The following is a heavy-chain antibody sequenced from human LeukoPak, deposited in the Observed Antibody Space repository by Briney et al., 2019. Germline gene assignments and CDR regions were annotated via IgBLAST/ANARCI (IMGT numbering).Heavy chain of an antibody. D-gene: IGHD2-2*02. Sequence: SETLSLTCTVSGGSISSGGYYSSWVRQHPGTGLEWIGYIYYSGSTYYNPSLKSRVTISVDTSKNQFYLRLSCVTAADTAVYCCASLRSVGDRVAAIPVVGYWGQGTLVTVSS. CDR3: ASLRSVGDRVAAIPVVGY. J-gene: IGHJ4*02. CDR2: IYYSGST. V-gene: IGHV4-31*03. CDR1: GGSISSGGYY.